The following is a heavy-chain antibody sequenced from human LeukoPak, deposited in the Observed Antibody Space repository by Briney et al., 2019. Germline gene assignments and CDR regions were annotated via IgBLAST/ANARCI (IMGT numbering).Heavy chain of an antibody. V-gene: IGHV3-48*01. CDR3: ARGNQLLTPRYFMDV. CDR1: GFTFSSYN. D-gene: IGHD2-2*01. Sequence: QPGGSLRLSCAASGFTFSSYNMNWVRQAPGKGLEWVSYISGSSSTKYYADSVKGRFTISRDNAKNSLYLQMNSLRAEDTAVFYCARGNQLLTPRYFMDVWGKGTTVTVSS. CDR2: ISGSSSTK. J-gene: IGHJ6*03.